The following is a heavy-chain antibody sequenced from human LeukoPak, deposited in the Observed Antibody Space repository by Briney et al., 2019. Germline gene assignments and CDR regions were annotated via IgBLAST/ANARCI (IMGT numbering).Heavy chain of an antibody. V-gene: IGHV4-34*01. Sequence: SKTLSLTCAVYGDSFNEYYWSWVRQPPGKALEWIGEINHSGSTNCNPSLKSRVTISVDKSLRQFFLRLSPVTAADTAVYYCARERASNNYYNYFDPWGQGTQVTVSS. CDR3: ARERASNNYYNYFDP. CDR1: GDSFNEYY. D-gene: IGHD1-1*01. CDR2: INHSGST. J-gene: IGHJ5*02.